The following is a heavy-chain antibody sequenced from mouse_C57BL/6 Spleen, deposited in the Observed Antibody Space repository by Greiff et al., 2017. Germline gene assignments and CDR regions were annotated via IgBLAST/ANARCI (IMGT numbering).Heavy chain of an antibody. D-gene: IGHD1-1*01. CDR2: IHPNSGST. J-gene: IGHJ4*01. CDR1: GYTFTSYW. CDR3: AREDYGSSYGTMDY. V-gene: IGHV1-64*01. Sequence: QVHVKQPGAELVKPGASVKLSCKASGYTFTSYWMHWVKQRPGQGLEWIGMIHPNSGSTNYNEKFKSKATLTVDKSSSTAYMQLSSLTSEDSAVYYCAREDYGSSYGTMDYWGQGTSVTVSS.